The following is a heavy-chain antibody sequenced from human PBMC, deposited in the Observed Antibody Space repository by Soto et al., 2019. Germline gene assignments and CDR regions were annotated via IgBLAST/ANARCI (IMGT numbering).Heavy chain of an antibody. CDR2: ISGSGGST. V-gene: IGHV3-23*01. J-gene: IGHJ6*04. CDR1: GFTFSSYA. Sequence: GGSLRLSCAASGFTFSSYAMSWVRQAPGKGLEWVSAISGSGGSTYYADSVKGRFTISRDNSKNTLYLQMNSLRAEDTAVYYCAKSQYSSARYYYYGMDVWGEGTKVTVSS. CDR3: AKSQYSSARYYYYGMDV. D-gene: IGHD6-25*01.